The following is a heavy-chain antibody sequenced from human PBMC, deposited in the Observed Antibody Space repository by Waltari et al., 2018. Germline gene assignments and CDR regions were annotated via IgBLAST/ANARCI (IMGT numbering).Heavy chain of an antibody. CDR2: ISRSGSSI. D-gene: IGHD4-17*01. CDR1: GFTFSSYE. J-gene: IGHJ3*02. V-gene: IGHV3-48*03. Sequence: EVQLVESGGGLVQPGGSLRLSCAASGFTFSSYEMNWVRQAPGKGLEWVSYISRSGSSIYYADSVKGRFTISRDNAKNSLYLQMNSLRAEDTAVYYCASLGYGDYVAAFDIWGQGTMVTVPS. CDR3: ASLGYGDYVAAFDI.